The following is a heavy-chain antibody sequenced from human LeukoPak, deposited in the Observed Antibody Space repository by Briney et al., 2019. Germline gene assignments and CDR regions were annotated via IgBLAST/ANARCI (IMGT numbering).Heavy chain of an antibody. D-gene: IGHD7-27*01. CDR1: GFMFSSYW. J-gene: IGHJ4*02. CDR2: IKEDGSEK. V-gene: IGHV3-7*01. CDR3: ARRDPVQLGIGFDY. Sequence: GGSLRLSCAASGFMFSSYWMSWVRQAPGKGLEWVADIKEDGSEKSYVDSVKGRFTISRDNAKNSLYLQMNSLRAEDTAVYYCARRDPVQLGIGFDYWGQGTLVTVSS.